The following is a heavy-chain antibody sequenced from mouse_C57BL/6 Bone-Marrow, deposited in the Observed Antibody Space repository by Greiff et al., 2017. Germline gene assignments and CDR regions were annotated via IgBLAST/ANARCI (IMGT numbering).Heavy chain of an antibody. D-gene: IGHD3-2*01. CDR1: GYSITSGYY. CDR3: ARGTALDY. J-gene: IGHJ2*01. CDR2: ISYDGSN. Sequence: DVKLQESGPGLVKPSQSLSLTCSVTGYSITSGYYWNWIRQFPGNKLEWMGYISYDGSNNYNPSLKNRISITRDTSKNQFFLKLNSVTTEDTATYYCARGTALDYWGQGTTLTVSS. V-gene: IGHV3-6*01.